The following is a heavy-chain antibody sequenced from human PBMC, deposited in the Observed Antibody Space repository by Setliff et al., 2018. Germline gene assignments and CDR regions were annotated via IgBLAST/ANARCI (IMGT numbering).Heavy chain of an antibody. J-gene: IGHJ6*03. V-gene: IGHV1-18*04. CDR1: GYTFGAHY. Sequence: ASVKVSCKASGYTFGAHYIHWVRQAPGQGFEWMGWINNYNGNTDYAQNIQGRVTMTTDTSTSTAYMELRSLRSDDTAVYYCARDRVEDYGGILHYYYYYMDVWGKGTTVTVSS. CDR3: ARDRVEDYGGILHYYYYYMDV. CDR2: INNYNGNT. D-gene: IGHD4-17*01.